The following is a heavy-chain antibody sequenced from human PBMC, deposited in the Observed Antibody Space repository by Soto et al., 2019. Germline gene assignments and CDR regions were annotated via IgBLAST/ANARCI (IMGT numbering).Heavy chain of an antibody. CDR1: GGSISSSSYY. J-gene: IGHJ3*02. CDR2: IYYSGST. V-gene: IGHV4-39*01. D-gene: IGHD1-7*01. Sequence: QLQLQESGPGLVKPSETLSLTCTVSGGSISSSSYYWGWIRQPPGKGLEWIGSIYYSGSTYYNPSLKSRVTISVDTSKNQFSLKLSSVTAADTAVYYCARHPPSGLELPRNAFDIWGQGTMVTVSS. CDR3: ARHPPSGLELPRNAFDI.